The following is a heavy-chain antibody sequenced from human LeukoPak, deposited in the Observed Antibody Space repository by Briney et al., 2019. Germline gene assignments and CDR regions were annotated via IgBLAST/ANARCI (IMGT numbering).Heavy chain of an antibody. J-gene: IGHJ4*02. V-gene: IGHV4-31*03. CDR3: ARVEEYCSGTSWHALFQY. D-gene: IGHD2-2*01. CDR2: IYSSGNT. CDR1: GGSISSGGYY. Sequence: SQTLSLTCTVSGGSISSGGYYWSWIRQHPGEGLDWMGYIYSSGNTYYNPSLKSRISISLDTSKNQFSLKLSSVTAADTALYYCARVEEYCSGTSWHALFQYWGQGTPVTVSS.